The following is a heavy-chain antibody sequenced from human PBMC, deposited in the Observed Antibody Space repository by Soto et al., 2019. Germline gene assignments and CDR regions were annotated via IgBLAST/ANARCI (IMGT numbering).Heavy chain of an antibody. CDR2: INHSGST. Sequence: SETLSLTCAVYGGSFSGYYWSWIRQPPGKGLEWIGEINHSGSTNYNPSLKSRVTISVDTSKNQFSLKLSSVTAADTAVYYCARVTVTTPMDFYYYMDVWGKGTTVTVS. J-gene: IGHJ6*03. CDR1: GGSFSGYY. D-gene: IGHD4-17*01. V-gene: IGHV4-34*01. CDR3: ARVTVTTPMDFYYYMDV.